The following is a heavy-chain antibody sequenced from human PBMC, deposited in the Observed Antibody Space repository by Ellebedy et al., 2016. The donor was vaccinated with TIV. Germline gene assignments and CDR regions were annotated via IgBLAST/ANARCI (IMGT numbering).Heavy chain of an antibody. Sequence: PGGSLRLSCAASGFSFNTYALSWVRQAPGKGLEWVSAISGNENSPYYAGSVEGRFTISRDNLKNTLYLQMNSLRVEDTAVYYWARGVRGVSYYYYATDVWGQGTTVTVSS. V-gene: IGHV3-23*01. J-gene: IGHJ6*02. D-gene: IGHD3-10*01. CDR1: GFSFNTYA. CDR3: ARGVRGVSYYYYATDV. CDR2: ISGNENSP.